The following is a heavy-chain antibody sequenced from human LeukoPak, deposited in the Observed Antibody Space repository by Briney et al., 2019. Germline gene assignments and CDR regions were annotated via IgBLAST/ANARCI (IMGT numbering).Heavy chain of an antibody. V-gene: IGHV3-23*01. CDR1: GFTLSSYA. CDR2: ISGSGAGT. D-gene: IGHD6-13*01. CDR3: AKAYSSSWYNAFDF. J-gene: IGHJ4*02. Sequence: GGSLRLSCAASGFTLSSYAMSWVRQAPGKGLEWVSTISGSGAGTYYADSVKGRLTIPRDNSKNTLFLQLNSLRAEDTAVYYCAKAYSSSWYNAFDFWGQGTLVTVSS.